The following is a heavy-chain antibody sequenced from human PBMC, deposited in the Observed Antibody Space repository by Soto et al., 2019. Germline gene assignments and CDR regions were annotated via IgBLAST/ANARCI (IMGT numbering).Heavy chain of an antibody. Sequence: EVQLVESGGGLVQPGGSLRLSCAASGFTFSSYSMNWVRQAPGKGLEWVSYISSSSSTIYYADSVKGRFTISRDNGKNSLYLQMNSLRAEDTAVYYCASLGYGDYVDYWGQGTLVTVSS. CDR3: ASLGYGDYVDY. V-gene: IGHV3-48*01. J-gene: IGHJ4*02. CDR2: ISSSSSTI. CDR1: GFTFSSYS. D-gene: IGHD3-16*01.